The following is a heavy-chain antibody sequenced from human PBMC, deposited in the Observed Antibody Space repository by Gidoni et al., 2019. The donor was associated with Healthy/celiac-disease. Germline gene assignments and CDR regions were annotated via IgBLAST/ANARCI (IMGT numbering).Heavy chain of an antibody. CDR3: ARDRRDGYNSFDY. CDR2: INAGNGNT. CDR1: GYTFTSYA. Sequence: QVQPVQSGAEVKKPGASVKVSCKASGYTFTSYAMHWVRQAPGQRLEWMGWINAGNGNTKYSQKFQGRVTITRDTSASTAYMELSSLRSEDTAVYYCARDRRDGYNSFDYWGQGTLVTVSS. D-gene: IGHD5-12*01. V-gene: IGHV1-3*01. J-gene: IGHJ4*02.